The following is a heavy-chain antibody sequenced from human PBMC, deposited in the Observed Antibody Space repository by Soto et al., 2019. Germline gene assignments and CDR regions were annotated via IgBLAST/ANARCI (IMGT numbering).Heavy chain of an antibody. CDR2: VYYTGST. Sequence: QAQLQESGPGLVKPSQTLSLTCSVSGGSIISDEYYWTWIRQPPGGGLEWIGHVYYTGSTSYSPSLKSRLTISVDTSKNQFSLRLNSVSAADTAVYYCARDRSNSPDLLDSWGRGTLVTVSS. CDR3: ARDRSNSPDLLDS. D-gene: IGHD1-1*01. V-gene: IGHV4-30-4*01. J-gene: IGHJ4*02. CDR1: GGSIISDEYY.